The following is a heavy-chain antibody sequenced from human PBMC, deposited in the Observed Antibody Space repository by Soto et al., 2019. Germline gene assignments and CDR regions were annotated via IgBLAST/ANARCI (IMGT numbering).Heavy chain of an antibody. D-gene: IGHD2-8*02. CDR1: GFTFSDYA. Sequence: GGSLRLSCAASGFTFSDYAMTWVRQAPGKWLEWVSTLSDSGLSTYYADSVKGRFTISRDNSKNTLFLQINSLRAEDTAVYFCAKDARRTGLVGHWXAWSQGTLVTV. CDR3: AKDARRTGLVGHWXA. V-gene: IGHV3-23*01. J-gene: IGHJ5*02. CDR2: LSDSGLST.